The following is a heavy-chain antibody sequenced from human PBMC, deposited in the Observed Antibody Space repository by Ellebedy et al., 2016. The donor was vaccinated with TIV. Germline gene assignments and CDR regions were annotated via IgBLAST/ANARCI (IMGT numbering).Heavy chain of an antibody. J-gene: IGHJ3*02. CDR3: ARVRYSGSYSEGIGAFDI. D-gene: IGHD1-26*01. CDR2: ISYDGSNK. V-gene: IGHV3-30*03. Sequence: GESLKISXAASGFTFSSYGMHWVRQAPGKGLEWVAVISYDGSNKYYADSVKGRFTISRDNSKNTLYLQMNSLRAEDTAVYYCARVRYSGSYSEGIGAFDIWGQGTMVTVSS. CDR1: GFTFSSYG.